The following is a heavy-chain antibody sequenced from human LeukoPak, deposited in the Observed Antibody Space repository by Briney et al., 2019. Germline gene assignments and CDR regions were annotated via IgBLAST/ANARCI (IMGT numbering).Heavy chain of an antibody. CDR1: GYTFTSYY. J-gene: IGHJ4*02. V-gene: IGHV1-46*01. CDR3: ARDGQEMATVAY. Sequence: VAPVKVSCKASGYTFTSYYMHWVRQAPGQGLEWMGIINPSGGSTSYAQKFQGRVTMTRDMSTSTVYMELSSLRSEDTAVYYCARDGQEMATVAYWGQGTLVTVSS. CDR2: INPSGGST. D-gene: IGHD5-24*01.